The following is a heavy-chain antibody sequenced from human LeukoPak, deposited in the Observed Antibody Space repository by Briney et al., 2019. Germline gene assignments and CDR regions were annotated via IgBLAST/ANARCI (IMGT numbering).Heavy chain of an antibody. J-gene: IGHJ4*02. Sequence: GASVKVSCKASGYTFTSYYMHWVRQAPGQGLEWMGIINPSGGSTSYAQKFQGRVTMTRDTSTSTVYMELSSLRSEDTAVYYCAKGGTQYGSGSYYSLDYFDYWGQGTLVTVSS. CDR1: GYTFTSYY. CDR3: AKGGTQYGSGSYYSLDYFDY. D-gene: IGHD3-10*01. V-gene: IGHV1-46*01. CDR2: INPSGGST.